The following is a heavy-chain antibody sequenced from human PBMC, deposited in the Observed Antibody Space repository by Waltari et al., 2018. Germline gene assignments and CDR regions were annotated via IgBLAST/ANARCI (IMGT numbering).Heavy chain of an antibody. CDR3: TRDWRNLGFDY. CDR1: GFTFSGLW. Sequence: EAQLVESGGGSVQPGGSLRLSCVVSGFTFSGLWMHVVRQVPGKGLVWVSRINGDGSRTSYADSVKGRFTISRDNAETTLYLQMNGLRAEDTALYYCTRDWRNLGFDYWGQGTLVTVSS. CDR2: INGDGSRT. V-gene: IGHV3-74*01. J-gene: IGHJ4*02. D-gene: IGHD1-7*01.